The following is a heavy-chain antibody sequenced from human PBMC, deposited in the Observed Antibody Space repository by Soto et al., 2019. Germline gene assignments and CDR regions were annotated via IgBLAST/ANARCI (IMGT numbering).Heavy chain of an antibody. D-gene: IGHD3-22*01. V-gene: IGHV3-9*01. J-gene: IGHJ4*02. CDR2: ISWNSGSI. Sequence: GGSLRLSCAASGFTFDDYAMHWVRQAPGKGLEWVSGISWNSGSIGYADSVKGRFTISRDNAKNSLYLQMNSLRAEDTALYYCAKGGHYYDSSGYYGFDYWGQGTLVTVSS. CDR1: GFTFDDYA. CDR3: AKGGHYYDSSGYYGFDY.